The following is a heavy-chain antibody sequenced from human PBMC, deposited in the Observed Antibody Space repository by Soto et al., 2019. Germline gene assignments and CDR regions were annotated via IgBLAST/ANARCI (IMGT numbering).Heavy chain of an antibody. CDR3: AKDNYYGDPTGWFDP. J-gene: IGHJ5*02. D-gene: IGHD4-17*01. Sequence: GGSLRLSCAASGFTFDDYAMHWVRQAPGKGLEWVSGISWNSGSIGYADSVKGRFTISRDNAKNSLYLQMNSLRAEDTALYYCAKDNYYGDPTGWFDPWGQGTLVTVSS. CDR1: GFTFDDYA. V-gene: IGHV3-9*01. CDR2: ISWNSGSI.